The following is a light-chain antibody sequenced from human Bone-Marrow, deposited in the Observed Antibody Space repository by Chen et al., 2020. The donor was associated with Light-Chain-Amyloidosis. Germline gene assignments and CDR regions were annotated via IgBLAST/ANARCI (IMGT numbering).Light chain of an antibody. J-gene: IGLJ3*02. CDR1: NILSTS. V-gene: IGLV3-21*02. Sequence: SYVLTQPSSVSLAPVQTATLACGGNNILSTSVHWYQQTPGQSPLLVVYDDSDRPSGIPERLSGSNSGNTATLTISRVEAGDEADYYCQVWDRSSDRPVFGGGTKLTVL. CDR2: DDS. CDR3: QVWDRSSDRPV.